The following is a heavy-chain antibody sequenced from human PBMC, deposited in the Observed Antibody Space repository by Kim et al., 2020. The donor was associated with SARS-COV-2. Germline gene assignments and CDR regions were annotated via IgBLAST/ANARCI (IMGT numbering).Heavy chain of an antibody. CDR3: ARAEVGYSNTDEYYYYYGMDV. Sequence: GGSLRLSCAASGFTFSSYGMHWVRQAPGKGLEWVAVIWYDGSNKYYADSVKGRFTISRDNSKNTLYLQMNSLRAEDTAVYYCARAEVGYSNTDEYYYYYGMDVWGQGTTVTVSS. D-gene: IGHD4-4*01. CDR1: GFTFSSYG. CDR2: IWYDGSNK. J-gene: IGHJ6*02. V-gene: IGHV3-33*01.